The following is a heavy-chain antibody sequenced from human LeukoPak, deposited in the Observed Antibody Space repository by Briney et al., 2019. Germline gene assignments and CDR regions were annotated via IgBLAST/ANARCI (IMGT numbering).Heavy chain of an antibody. D-gene: IGHD1-7*01. CDR1: GGSISSYY. CDR3: ARDLDWNYADY. CDR2: ISSSGST. V-gene: IGHV4-4*07. J-gene: IGHJ4*02. Sequence: SETLSLTCTVSGGSISSYYWSWIRQPAGKRLEWIGRISSSGSTNYNPSLKSRITMSVDSSKNQFSLILISVTAADTAVYYCARDLDWNYADYWGQGTLVTVSS.